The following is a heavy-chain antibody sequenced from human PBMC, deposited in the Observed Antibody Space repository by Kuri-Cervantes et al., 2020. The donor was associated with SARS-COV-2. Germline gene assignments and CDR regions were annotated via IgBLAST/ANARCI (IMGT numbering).Heavy chain of an antibody. Sequence: ASVKVSCKASGYTFTGYYMHWVRQAPGQGLGWMGWINAGNGNTKYSQKFQGRVTITRDTSASTAYMELSSLRSEDTAVYYCARDYGSGSYDTFPDYYYYMDVWGKGTTVTVSS. J-gene: IGHJ6*03. D-gene: IGHD3-10*01. V-gene: IGHV1-3*01. CDR3: ARDYGSGSYDTFPDYYYYMDV. CDR2: INAGNGNT. CDR1: GYTFTGYY.